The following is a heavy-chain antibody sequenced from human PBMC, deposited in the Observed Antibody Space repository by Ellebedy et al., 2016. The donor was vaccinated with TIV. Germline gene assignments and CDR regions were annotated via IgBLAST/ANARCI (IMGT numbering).Heavy chain of an antibody. Sequence: SETLSLTCTVSGGSIGGSSYYWVWIRQSPEKGLEWIGSIFHSGRTYYNPSLKSRVTISVDTSKNQFSLQLNSVIPDDTAVYYCARGWFGSGMGVWGQGTTVTVSS. CDR3: ARGWFGSGMGV. V-gene: IGHV4-39*07. J-gene: IGHJ6*02. CDR1: GGSIGGSSYY. CDR2: IFHSGRT. D-gene: IGHD3-16*01.